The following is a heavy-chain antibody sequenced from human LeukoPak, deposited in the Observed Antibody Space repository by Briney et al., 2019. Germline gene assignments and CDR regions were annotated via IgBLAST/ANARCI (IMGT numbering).Heavy chain of an antibody. V-gene: IGHV4-59*08. J-gene: IGHJ6*02. D-gene: IGHD6-13*01. Sequence: SETLSLTCTVSGGSISSYYWSWIRQPPGKGLEWIGYIYYSGSTNYNPSLKSRVTISVDTSKNQFSLGLSSVTAADTAVYYCARITAAIDGMDVWGQGTTVTVSS. CDR1: GGSISSYY. CDR3: ARITAAIDGMDV. CDR2: IYYSGST.